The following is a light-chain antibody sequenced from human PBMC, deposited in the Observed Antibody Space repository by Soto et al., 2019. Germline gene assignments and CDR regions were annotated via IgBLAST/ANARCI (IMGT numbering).Light chain of an antibody. CDR3: SSYTSSSTSVV. J-gene: IGLJ1*01. CDR2: EVS. CDR1: SSDVGGYNY. Sequence: QSALTQPASVSGSPGQSITISCTGTSSDVGGYNYVSWYQQHPGKAPNLMIYEVSNRPSGVSNRFSGSKSGNTASLTISGLQAEDEADYYCSSYTSSSTSVVFGTGTK. V-gene: IGLV2-14*01.